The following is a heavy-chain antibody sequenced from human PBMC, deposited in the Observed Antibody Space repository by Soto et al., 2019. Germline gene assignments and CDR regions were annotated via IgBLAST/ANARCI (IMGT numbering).Heavy chain of an antibody. CDR2: INSDGSST. Sequence: EVQLVESGGGLVQPGGSLRLSCAASGFTFTSFWMHWVRQAPGKGLVWVSRINSDGSSTTYADAVKRRFTISRHNAENTGYLEMSSLRGEDTAVYYGTRIWYYPGYYSGMDVWGQGTRVAVSS. J-gene: IGHJ6*02. V-gene: IGHV3-74*01. CDR1: GFTFTSFW. CDR3: TRIWYYPGYYSGMDV. D-gene: IGHD2-8*01.